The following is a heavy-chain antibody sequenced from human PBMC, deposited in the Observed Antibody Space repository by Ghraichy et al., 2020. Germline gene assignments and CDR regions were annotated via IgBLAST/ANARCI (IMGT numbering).Heavy chain of an antibody. CDR2: IYYSGST. CDR3: ARHVHLRFLEWLSGDY. Sequence: SETLSLTCTVSGGSISSSSYYWGWIRQPPGKGLEWIGSIYYSGSTYYNPSLKSLVTISVDTSKNQFSLKLSSVTAADTAVYYCARHVHLRFLEWLSGDYWGQGTLVTVSS. J-gene: IGHJ4*02. CDR1: GGSISSSSYY. V-gene: IGHV4-39*01. D-gene: IGHD3-3*01.